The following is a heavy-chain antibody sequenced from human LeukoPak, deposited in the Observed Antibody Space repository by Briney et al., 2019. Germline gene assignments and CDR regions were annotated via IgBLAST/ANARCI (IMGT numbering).Heavy chain of an antibody. J-gene: IGHJ4*02. Sequence: PGGSLRLSCAASGFTFSNYWMHWVRQAPGKGLVWVSRINSDGSSTGYADSVKGRFTVSRDNAKKTLYLQMNSLRAEDTAVYYCARDVGNFDYWGQGTLVTVSS. CDR3: ARDVGNFDY. CDR2: INSDGSST. CDR1: GFTFSNYW. V-gene: IGHV3-74*01.